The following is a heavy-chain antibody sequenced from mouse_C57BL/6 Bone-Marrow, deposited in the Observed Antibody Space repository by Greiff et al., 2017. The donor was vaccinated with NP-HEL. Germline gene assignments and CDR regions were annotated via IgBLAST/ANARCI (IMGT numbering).Heavy chain of an antibody. Sequence: EVKLVESGPGLVKPSQSLSLTCSVTGYSITSGYYWNWIRQFPGNKLEWMGYISYDGSNNYNPSLKNRISITRDTSKNQFVLKLNSVTTEDTATYYCARGRDGFAYWGQGTLVTVSA. D-gene: IGHD3-3*01. CDR3: ARGRDGFAY. CDR2: ISYDGSN. CDR1: GYSITSGYY. V-gene: IGHV3-6*01. J-gene: IGHJ3*01.